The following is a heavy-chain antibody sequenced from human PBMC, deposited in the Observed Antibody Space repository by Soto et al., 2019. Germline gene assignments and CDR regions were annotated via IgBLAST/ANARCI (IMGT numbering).Heavy chain of an antibody. Sequence: SVKVSCKASGGTFSSYAIRWVRQAPGQVLEWMGGIIPMFGTANYAQKFQGRVTITADESTSTAYMELSSLRSEDTAVYYCARSCLVPLYYFDYWGQGTLVTVSS. CDR3: ARSCLVPLYYFDY. CDR1: GGTFSSYA. J-gene: IGHJ4*02. CDR2: IIPMFGTA. D-gene: IGHD6-19*01. V-gene: IGHV1-69*13.